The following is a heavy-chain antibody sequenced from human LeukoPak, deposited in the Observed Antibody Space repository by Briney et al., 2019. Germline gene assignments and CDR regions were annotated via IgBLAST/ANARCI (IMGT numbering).Heavy chain of an antibody. CDR3: ARHGESSGGHRYADLKH. J-gene: IGHJ1*01. CDR1: GGAISSYY. D-gene: IGHD5-18*01. Sequence: KPSETPSPTCTVSGGAISSYYWGWIRQPPGKGLEWIGDIYYSGNTDSTPSLKSRVTISVDTSKNQFSLKLSSVTAADTAVYYCARHGESSGGHRYADLKHWGQGTLVTVSS. CDR2: IYYSGNT. V-gene: IGHV4-59*08.